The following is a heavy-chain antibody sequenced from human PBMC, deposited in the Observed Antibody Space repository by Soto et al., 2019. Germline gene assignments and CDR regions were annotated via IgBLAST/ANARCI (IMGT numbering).Heavy chain of an antibody. CDR2: ITSTGGTT. V-gene: IGHV3-23*01. J-gene: IGHJ3*02. Sequence: EVQLLESGGGLVQPGGSLRLSCAASGFAFSSYAMTWVRQAPGEGLEWVSSITSTGGTTYYADSVRGRFTISRDNSKNTLYLQVNSLRAEDTAVYYCAKEYSSVWGSHAFDIWGQGTLVTVSS. D-gene: IGHD6-19*01. CDR3: AKEYSSVWGSHAFDI. CDR1: GFAFSSYA.